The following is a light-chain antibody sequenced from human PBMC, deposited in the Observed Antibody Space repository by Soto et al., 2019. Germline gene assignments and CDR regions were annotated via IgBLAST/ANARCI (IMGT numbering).Light chain of an antibody. CDR3: NSYRTVRTYV. Sequence: QSVLTQPASVSGSPGQSITIACTGTSSDIGGYNFVSWYQQHPGKAPKLLIYDVGNRPSGVSNRFSGSKSGNTASLTISELQAEDEAHYYCNSYRTVRTYVFGTGTKVTVL. CDR2: DVG. J-gene: IGLJ1*01. CDR1: SSDIGGYNF. V-gene: IGLV2-14*01.